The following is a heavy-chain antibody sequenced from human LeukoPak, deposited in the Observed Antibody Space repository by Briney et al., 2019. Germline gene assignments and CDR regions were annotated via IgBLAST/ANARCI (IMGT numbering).Heavy chain of an antibody. CDR3: ARDEGMDTAMVSLDY. CDR2: IKQDGSEK. D-gene: IGHD5-18*01. V-gene: IGHV3-7*01. CDR1: GFTFSSYW. J-gene: IGHJ4*02. Sequence: GGALRLSCAASGFTFSSYWMSWVRQAPGKGLEWVANIKQDGSEKYYVDSVKGRFTISRDNAKNSLYLQMNSLRAEDTAVYYCARDEGMDTAMVSLDYWGQGTLVTVSS.